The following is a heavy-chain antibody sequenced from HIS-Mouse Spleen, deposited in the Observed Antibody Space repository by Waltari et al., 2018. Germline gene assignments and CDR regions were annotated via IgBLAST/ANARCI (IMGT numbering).Heavy chain of an antibody. D-gene: IGHD3-3*01. CDR2: IYPSGRT. CDR1: GGSISSYY. J-gene: IGHJ3*02. Sequence: QVQLQESGPGLVKPSETLSLTCTVSGGSISSYYWSWIRQPAGKGLEWIGRIYPSGRTHYTPSPKSRVTMSVETAKNQFSLKLSSVTAADTAVYYCARDFHDFWSGYYGGDKKHDAFDIWGQGTMVTVSS. CDR3: ARDFHDFWSGYYGGDKKHDAFDI. V-gene: IGHV4-4*07.